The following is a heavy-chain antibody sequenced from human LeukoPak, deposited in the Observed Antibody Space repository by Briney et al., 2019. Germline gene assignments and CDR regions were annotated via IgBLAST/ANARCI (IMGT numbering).Heavy chain of an antibody. D-gene: IGHD5-18*01. CDR3: ARTGVGYSYGGQDY. CDR1: GYTFTSYG. CDR2: ISAYNGNT. Sequence: ASVKASCKASGYTFTSYGISWVRQAPGQGLEWMGWISAYNGNTNYAQKLQGRVTMTTDTSTSTAYTELRSLRSDDTAVYYCARTGVGYSYGGQDYWGQGTLVTVSS. J-gene: IGHJ4*02. V-gene: IGHV1-18*01.